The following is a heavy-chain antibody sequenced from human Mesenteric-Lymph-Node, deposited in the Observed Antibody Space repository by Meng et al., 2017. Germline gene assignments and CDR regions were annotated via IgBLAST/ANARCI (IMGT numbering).Heavy chain of an antibody. Sequence: GGSLRLSCAASGFTVSNNYMSWVRQAPGKGLEWVSVIYSGGSTYYADSVKGRFTISRDNSKNTLYLQMNSLRAEDTAVYYCARGYYDGSTYYYSPGEWGQGTLVTVSS. CDR1: GFTVSNNY. V-gene: IGHV3-66*02. D-gene: IGHD3-22*01. CDR3: ARGYYDGSTYYYSPGE. J-gene: IGHJ4*02. CDR2: IYSGGST.